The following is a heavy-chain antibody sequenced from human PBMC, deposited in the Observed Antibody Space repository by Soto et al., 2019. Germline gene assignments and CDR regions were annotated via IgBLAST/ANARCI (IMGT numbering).Heavy chain of an antibody. V-gene: IGHV1-3*01. CDR2: INAGDGNT. CDR1: GYTFTSYA. Sequence: ASVKVSCKASGYTFTSYAMHWVRQAPGQRLEWMGWINAGDGNTNYLQKVQGRVTMTRDTSASTVYMELSSLRSEDTAVYFCARADYYDSSGFYYDCWGQGSLVTVSS. CDR3: ARADYYDSSGFYYDC. J-gene: IGHJ4*02. D-gene: IGHD3-22*01.